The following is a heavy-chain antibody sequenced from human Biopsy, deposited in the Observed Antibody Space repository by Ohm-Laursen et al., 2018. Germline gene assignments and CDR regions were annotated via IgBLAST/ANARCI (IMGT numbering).Heavy chain of an antibody. Sequence: SLRLSCSASGLRFSMYAMSWVRQAPGKGLEWVSAIGGSGGGTYYADSVKGRFTISRDDSKNTVYLQMNSLRVEDTAVYYCAADINVWNVNYWGQGTQVTVSS. CDR3: AADINVWNVNY. CDR1: GLRFSMYA. J-gene: IGHJ4*02. CDR2: IGGSGGGT. V-gene: IGHV3-23*01. D-gene: IGHD1-1*01.